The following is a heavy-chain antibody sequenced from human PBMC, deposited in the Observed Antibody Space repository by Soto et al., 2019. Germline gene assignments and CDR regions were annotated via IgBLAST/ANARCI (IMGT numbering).Heavy chain of an antibody. CDR3: ARDSSSWYEVGALYYYYGMDV. J-gene: IGHJ6*02. V-gene: IGHV3-33*01. CDR1: GFTFSSYG. CDR2: IWYDGSNK. D-gene: IGHD6-13*01. Sequence: HPGGSLRLSCAASGFTFSSYGMHWVRQAPGKGLEWVAVIWYDGSNKYYADSVKGRFTISRDNSKNTLYLQMNSLRAEDTAVYYCARDSSSWYEVGALYYYYGMDVWGQGTTVTVSS.